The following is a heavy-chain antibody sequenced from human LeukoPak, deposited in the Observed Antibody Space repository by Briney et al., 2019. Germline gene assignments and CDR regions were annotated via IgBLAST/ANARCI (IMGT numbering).Heavy chain of an antibody. Sequence: ASVKVSCKASGYTFTSYYMHWVRQAPGQGLEWMGWISAYNGNTNYAQKLQGRVTMTTDTSTSTAYMELRSLRSDDTAVYYCARDPGFPLNWFDPWGQGTLVTVSS. V-gene: IGHV1-18*04. CDR1: GYTFTSYY. CDR2: ISAYNGNT. CDR3: ARDPGFPLNWFDP. D-gene: IGHD3-10*01. J-gene: IGHJ5*02.